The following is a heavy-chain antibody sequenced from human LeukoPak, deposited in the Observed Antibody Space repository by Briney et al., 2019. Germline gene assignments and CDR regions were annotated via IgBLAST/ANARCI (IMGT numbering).Heavy chain of an antibody. V-gene: IGHV3-64*01. CDR1: GFNFSSYT. Sequence: PGGSLRLSCTASGFNFSSYTMHWVRQAPGKGLEYVSAISSNGGITYYANSVKGRFTISRDNSKNTLYLQMGSLRAEDMAVYYCAREEGSGSYYFDNWGQGTLVTVSS. CDR2: ISSNGGIT. D-gene: IGHD1-26*01. J-gene: IGHJ4*02. CDR3: AREEGSGSYYFDN.